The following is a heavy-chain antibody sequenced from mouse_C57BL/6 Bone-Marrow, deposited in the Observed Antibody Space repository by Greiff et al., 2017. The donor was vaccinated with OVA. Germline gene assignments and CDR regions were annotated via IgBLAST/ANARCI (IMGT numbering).Heavy chain of an antibody. CDR1: GFTFSDYY. Sequence: EVMLVESGGGLVQPGGSLKLSCAASGFTFSDYYMYWVRQTREKRLEWVAYISNGGGSTYYPDTVMGRLTISRDNAKNTLYLQMSRLKSEDTATYYCARREGFWYFDVRGTGTTVTVSS. V-gene: IGHV5-12*01. J-gene: IGHJ1*03. CDR2: ISNGGGST. CDR3: ARREGFWYFDV.